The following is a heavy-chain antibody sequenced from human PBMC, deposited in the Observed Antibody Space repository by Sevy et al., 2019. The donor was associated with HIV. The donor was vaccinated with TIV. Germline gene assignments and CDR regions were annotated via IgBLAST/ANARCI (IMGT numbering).Heavy chain of an antibody. CDR2: TYYRSKWYN. CDR3: ARDTKLGMGYYYYYMDV. J-gene: IGHJ6*03. V-gene: IGHV6-1*01. Sequence: SQTLSLTCAISGDSVSSNSAAWNWIRQSPSRGLEWLGMTYYRSKWYNDYAVSVKSRITINPDTSKNQFSLQLNSVTPEDTAVYYCARDTKLGMGYYYYYMDVWGKGTTVTVSS. D-gene: IGHD7-27*01. CDR1: GDSVSSNSAA.